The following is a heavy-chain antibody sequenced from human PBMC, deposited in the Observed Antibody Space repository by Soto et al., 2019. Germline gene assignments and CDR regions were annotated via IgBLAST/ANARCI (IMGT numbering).Heavy chain of an antibody. J-gene: IGHJ4*02. CDR1: GGSISSGDYY. D-gene: IGHD6-6*01. Sequence: SETLSLTCTVSGGSISSGDYYWSWIRQPPGKGLEWIGYIYYSGSTYYTPSLRSRVTISVDTSKNQFSLKLSSVTSADTAVYYCARDVLYSTSRIDSWGQGTLVTVSS. CDR2: IYYSGST. V-gene: IGHV4-30-4*01. CDR3: ARDVLYSTSRIDS.